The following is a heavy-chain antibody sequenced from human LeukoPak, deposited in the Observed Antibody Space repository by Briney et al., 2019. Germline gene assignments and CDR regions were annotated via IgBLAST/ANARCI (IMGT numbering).Heavy chain of an antibody. CDR1: GYTFTSYY. V-gene: IGHV1-46*01. CDR3: ARSGVGGTYYYYYYYGMDV. Sequence: GASVKVSCKASGYTFTSYYMHWVQQAPGQGLEWMGIINPSGGSTSYAQKFQGRVTMTRDTSTSTVYMELSSLRSEDTAVYYCARSGVGGTYYYYYYYGMDVWGQGITVTVSS. J-gene: IGHJ6*02. D-gene: IGHD1-26*01. CDR2: INPSGGST.